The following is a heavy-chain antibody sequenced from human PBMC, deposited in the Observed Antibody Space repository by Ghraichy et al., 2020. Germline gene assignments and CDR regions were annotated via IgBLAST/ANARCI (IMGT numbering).Heavy chain of an antibody. V-gene: IGHV3-74*01. D-gene: IGHD3-10*01. J-gene: IGHJ6*02. CDR2: INSDGIII. CDR3: ARDRGEGVNYYYGMDV. Sequence: GSLRLSCAASGFTFSRYWMHWVRQAPGKGLVWVSRINSDGIIINYADSVKGRFTISRDNAKNTLYLQMNSLRAEDTAVYYCARDRGEGVNYYYGMDVWGQGTTVTVSS. CDR1: GFTFSRYW.